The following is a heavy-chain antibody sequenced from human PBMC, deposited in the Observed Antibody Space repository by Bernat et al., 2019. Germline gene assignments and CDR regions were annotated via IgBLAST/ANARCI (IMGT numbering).Heavy chain of an antibody. D-gene: IGHD1-26*01. CDR1: GFTFSSYV. J-gene: IGHJ4*02. CDR3: AKRQFSSDHSSSFDY. V-gene: IGHV3-23*04. Sequence: EVQLVESGGGLVQPGESLRLSCAGSGFTFSSYVMSWVRQAPGKGLEWVSVISNSGGSRYYADSVQGRFTISRDNSKNTLYLQMNSLRAEDTAVYYCAKRQFSSDHSSSFDYWGQGTLVTVSS. CDR2: ISNSGGSR.